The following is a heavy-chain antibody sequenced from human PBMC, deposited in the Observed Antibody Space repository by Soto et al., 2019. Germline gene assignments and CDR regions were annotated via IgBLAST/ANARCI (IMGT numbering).Heavy chain of an antibody. D-gene: IGHD4-17*01. CDR3: ARSTTVVAGWFDP. CDR2: ISSSGGST. J-gene: IGHJ5*02. V-gene: IGHV3-23*01. Sequence: GGSLRLSCAASGFTFSNFAMSWVRQAPGKGLEWVATISSSGGSTYYADAVKGRFTISRDSSKNTLYMQMNSLRAEDTAVYHCARSTTVVAGWFDPWGQGTLVTVSS. CDR1: GFTFSNFA.